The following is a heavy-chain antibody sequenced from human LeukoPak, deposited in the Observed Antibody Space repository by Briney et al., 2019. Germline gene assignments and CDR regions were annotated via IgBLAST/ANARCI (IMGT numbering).Heavy chain of an antibody. V-gene: IGHV3-23*01. CDR2: ISGSGGST. CDR1: GFTFSSYA. J-gene: IGHJ6*02. D-gene: IGHD3-3*01. CDR3: AKDRIWSGYLDYYGMDV. Sequence: PGGSLRLSCAGSGFTFSSYAMNWVRQAPGKGLEWVSGISGSGGSTYYADSVKGRFTISRDNSKNTLYLQMNSLRAEDAAIYYCAKDRIWSGYLDYYGMDVWGQGTTVTVSS.